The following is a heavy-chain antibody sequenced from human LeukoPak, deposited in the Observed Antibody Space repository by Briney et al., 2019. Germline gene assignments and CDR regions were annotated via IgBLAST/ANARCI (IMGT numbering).Heavy chain of an antibody. CDR2: IYYSGST. J-gene: IGHJ4*02. Sequence: PSETLSLTCTVSGGSISSSRYFWGWIRQPPGKGPEWIGSIYYSGSTYYNPSLESRVTISVDTSKNQFPLKLNSVTAADTALYYCARHGGLKYGGYEKRFDYWGQGTLVTVSS. CDR3: ARHGGLKYGGYEKRFDY. V-gene: IGHV4-39*01. D-gene: IGHD5-12*01. CDR1: GGSISSSRYF.